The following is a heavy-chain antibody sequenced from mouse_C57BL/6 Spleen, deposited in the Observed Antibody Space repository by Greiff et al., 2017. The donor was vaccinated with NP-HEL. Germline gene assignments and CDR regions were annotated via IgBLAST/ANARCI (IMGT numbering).Heavy chain of an antibody. CDR3: ARSDYYRNYEAMDY. Sequence: VQLQQSGAELAKPGASVKLSCKASGYTFTSYWMHWVKQRPGQGLEWIGYINPSSGYTKYNQKFKDKAILTADKSSSTAYMQLRSLTYEDSAVYYCARSDYYRNYEAMDYWGQGTSVTVSS. D-gene: IGHD2-1*01. CDR2: INPSSGYT. CDR1: GYTFTSYW. V-gene: IGHV1-7*01. J-gene: IGHJ4*01.